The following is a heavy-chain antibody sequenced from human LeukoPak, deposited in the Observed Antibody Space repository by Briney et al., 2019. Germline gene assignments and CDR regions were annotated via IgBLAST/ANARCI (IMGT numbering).Heavy chain of an antibody. Sequence: PGGSLRLSCAASGFTFSSYAMSWVRQAPGKGLEWVSAISGSGGSTYYADSVKGRFTISRDNSKNTLYLQMNSLRAEDTAVYYCATPGGYCSGGSCYLINHFDYWGQGTLVTVSS. D-gene: IGHD2-15*01. J-gene: IGHJ4*02. V-gene: IGHV3-23*01. CDR3: ATPGGYCSGGSCYLINHFDY. CDR1: GFTFSSYA. CDR2: ISGSGGST.